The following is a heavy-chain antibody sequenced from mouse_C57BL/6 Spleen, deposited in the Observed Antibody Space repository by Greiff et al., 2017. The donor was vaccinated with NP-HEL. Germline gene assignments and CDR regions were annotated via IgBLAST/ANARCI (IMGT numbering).Heavy chain of an antibody. CDR2: IRSKSNNYAT. V-gene: IGHV10-1*01. Sequence: EVQLVESGGGLVQPKGSLKLSCAASGFSFNTYAMNWVRQAPGKGLEWVARIRSKSNNYATYYADSVKDRFTISRDDSESMRNLQMNNLKTEDTARYYCVRPRGYAMDYWGQGTSVTVSS. CDR3: VRPRGYAMDY. CDR1: GFSFNTYA. J-gene: IGHJ4*01.